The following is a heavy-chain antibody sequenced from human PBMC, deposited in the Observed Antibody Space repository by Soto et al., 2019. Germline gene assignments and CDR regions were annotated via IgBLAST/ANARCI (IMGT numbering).Heavy chain of an antibody. Sequence: QVQLVQSGAEVKKPGASVKVSCKASGYTFTSYGISWVRQAPGQGLEWMGWISAYNGNTNYAQKLQGRVTMTTDTSTSTAHLELRSLISDDTAVYYCARLWFGELFVNPFDYWGQGTLVTVSS. CDR1: GYTFTSYG. V-gene: IGHV1-18*01. CDR3: ARLWFGELFVNPFDY. J-gene: IGHJ4*02. D-gene: IGHD3-10*01. CDR2: ISAYNGNT.